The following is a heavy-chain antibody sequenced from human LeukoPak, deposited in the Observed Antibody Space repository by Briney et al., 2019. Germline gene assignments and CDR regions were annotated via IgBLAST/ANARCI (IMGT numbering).Heavy chain of an antibody. Sequence: PSETLSLTCTVSGYSISSGYYWGWIRQPPGKGLEWIGSIYHSGSTYYNPSLKSRVTISVDTSENQFSLKLSSVTAADTAVYYCARSPLVRPSYGNYYYYYYYMDVWGKGTTVTVSS. D-gene: IGHD5-18*01. CDR2: IYHSGST. CDR1: GYSISSGYY. J-gene: IGHJ6*03. CDR3: ARSPLVRPSYGNYYYYYYYMDV. V-gene: IGHV4-38-2*02.